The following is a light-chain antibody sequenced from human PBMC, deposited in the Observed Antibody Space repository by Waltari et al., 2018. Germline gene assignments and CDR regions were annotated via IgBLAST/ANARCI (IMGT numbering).Light chain of an antibody. CDR3: QQYRISPWT. CDR2: KAS. V-gene: IGKV1-5*03. Sequence: DIQMTQSPSTLSAFVGDTVTITCRASESINSWLAWYQEKPGKAPKLLIQKASNLESGVPLRFSGSGSGTEFTLTISSLQADDFASYYCQQYRISPWTFGQGTKVEI. J-gene: IGKJ1*01. CDR1: ESINSW.